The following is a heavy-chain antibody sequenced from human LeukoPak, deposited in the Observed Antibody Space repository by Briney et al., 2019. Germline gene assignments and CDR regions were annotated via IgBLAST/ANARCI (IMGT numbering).Heavy chain of an antibody. CDR3: AKEYYDFWSGYPHDY. V-gene: IGHV3-23*01. CDR2: ISGSGGST. CDR1: GFTFSSYA. J-gene: IGHJ4*02. Sequence: PGGSLRLSCAASGFTFSSYAMSWVRHAPGKGLEWVSAISGSGGSTYYTDSVKGRFTISIDNSKNTLYLQMNSLRAEDTAVYYCAKEYYDFWSGYPHDYWGQGTLVTVSS. D-gene: IGHD3-3*01.